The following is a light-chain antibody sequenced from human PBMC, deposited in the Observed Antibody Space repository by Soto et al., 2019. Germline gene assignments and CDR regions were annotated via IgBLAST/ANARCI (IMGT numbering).Light chain of an antibody. CDR3: QKYNSAPWT. J-gene: IGKJ1*01. CDR2: DAS. CDR1: QGISND. Sequence: DIKMNQSPSSLSASVGDRVTITCRASQGISNDLAWYQQRPGKVPKLLIYDASTLQSGVPSRFSGSRSGTDFTLTISGLQPEDVATYYCQKYNSAPWTFGQGTKVDIK. V-gene: IGKV1-27*01.